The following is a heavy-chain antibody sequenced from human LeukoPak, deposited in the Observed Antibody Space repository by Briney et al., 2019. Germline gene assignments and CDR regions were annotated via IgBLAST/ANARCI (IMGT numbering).Heavy chain of an antibody. Sequence: GASVKVSCKTSGYSFTNYDINWVRQATGQGLEWMGWMSPNSGKTGYAQKLQGRVTMTTDTSTSTAYMELRSLRSDDTAVYYCARGGGGNYGDYLDYWGQGTLVTVSS. J-gene: IGHJ4*02. CDR1: GYSFTNYD. CDR3: ARGGGGNYGDYLDY. CDR2: MSPNSGKT. V-gene: IGHV1-8*01. D-gene: IGHD4-17*01.